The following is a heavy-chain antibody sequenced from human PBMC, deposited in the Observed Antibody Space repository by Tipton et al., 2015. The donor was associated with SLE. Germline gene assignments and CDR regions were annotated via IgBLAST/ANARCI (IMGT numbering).Heavy chain of an antibody. Sequence: SLRLSCAASGFVFGSYAMTWVRQAPGKGLEWVSAISGSGGTTKYADSVKGRFTISRDNPKNTLYLQMSSLRGDDTAVYYCATDISGSYQAFHYWGQGTLVTVSS. CDR2: ISGSGGTT. V-gene: IGHV3-23*01. CDR1: GFVFGSYA. J-gene: IGHJ4*02. D-gene: IGHD1-26*01. CDR3: ATDISGSYQAFHY.